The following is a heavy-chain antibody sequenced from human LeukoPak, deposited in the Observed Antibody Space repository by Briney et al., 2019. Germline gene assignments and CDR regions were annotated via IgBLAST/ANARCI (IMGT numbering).Heavy chain of an antibody. J-gene: IGHJ4*02. D-gene: IGHD3-3*01. CDR2: ISGSGGST. Sequence: SGGSLRLSCAVSGFTFSSYVMSWVRQAPGKGLEWVSTISGSGGSTYYADSVKGRFTISRDNPKNTLSLQMNSLRAEDTAVYYCAKGSAYADFWGQGTLVTVSS. CDR1: GFTFSSYV. CDR3: AKGSAYADF. V-gene: IGHV3-23*01.